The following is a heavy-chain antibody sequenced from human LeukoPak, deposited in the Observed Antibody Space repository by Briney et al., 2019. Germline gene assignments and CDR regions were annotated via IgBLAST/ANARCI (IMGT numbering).Heavy chain of an antibody. CDR2: ICSGGIYNDGTT. J-gene: IGHJ3*02. Sequence: GGSLRLSCAASGFTVSSNYMSWVRQAPGKGLEWVSVICSGGIYNDGTTNYGDSVKGRFTISRDNSKNTLYLQMNSLRAEDTAVYYCARRELLGYSYGLRTFNIWGQGTTVTVSS. D-gene: IGHD5-18*01. CDR3: ARRELLGYSYGLRTFNI. CDR1: GFTVSSNY. V-gene: IGHV3-66*04.